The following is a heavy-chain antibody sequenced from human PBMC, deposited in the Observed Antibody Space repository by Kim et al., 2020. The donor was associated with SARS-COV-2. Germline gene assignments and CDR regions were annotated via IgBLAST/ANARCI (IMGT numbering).Heavy chain of an antibody. CDR2: IWYDGSNK. D-gene: IGHD3-22*01. V-gene: IGHV3-33*01. CDR3: ARGPITMIVDENNWFDP. Sequence: GGSLRLSCAASGFTFSSYGMHWVRQAPGKGLEWVAVIWYDGSNKYYADSVKGRFTISRDNSKNTLYLQMNSLRAEDTAVYYCARGPITMIVDENNWFDPWGQGTLVTVSS. J-gene: IGHJ5*02. CDR1: GFTFSSYG.